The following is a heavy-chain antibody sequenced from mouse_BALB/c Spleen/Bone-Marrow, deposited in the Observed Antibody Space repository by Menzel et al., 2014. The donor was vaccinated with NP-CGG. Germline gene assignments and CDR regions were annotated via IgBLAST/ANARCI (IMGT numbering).Heavy chain of an antibody. V-gene: IGHV5-17*02. J-gene: IGHJ2*01. CDR3: ARDSSGYFDY. CDR1: GFTFSSFG. Sequence: EVQLVESGGGLVQPGGSRKLSCAASGFTFSSFGMHWVRQAPEKGLEWVAYISSGSSTIYYADTVKGRFTISRDNPKNTLFLQMTSLRSEDTAMYYCARDSSGYFDYWGQGTTLTVSS. D-gene: IGHD3-2*01. CDR2: ISSGSSTI.